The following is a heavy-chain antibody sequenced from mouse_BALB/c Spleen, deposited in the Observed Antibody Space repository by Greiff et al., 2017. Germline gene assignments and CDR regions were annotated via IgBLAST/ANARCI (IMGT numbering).Heavy chain of an antibody. V-gene: IGHV1-7*01. J-gene: IGHJ3*01. CDR3: AREGVYYYGSSYGFAY. CDR1: GYTFTSYW. D-gene: IGHD1-1*01. Sequence: QVQLQQSGAELAKPGASVKMSCKASGYTFTSYWMHWVKQRPGQGLEWIGYINPSTGYTEYNQKFKDKATLTADKSSSTAYMQLSSLTSEDSAVYYCAREGVYYYGSSYGFAYWGQGTLVTVSA. CDR2: INPSTGYT.